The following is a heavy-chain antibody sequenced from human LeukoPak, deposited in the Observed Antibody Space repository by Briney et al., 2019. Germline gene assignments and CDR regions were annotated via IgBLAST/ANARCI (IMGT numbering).Heavy chain of an antibody. D-gene: IGHD3-10*01. V-gene: IGHV3-20*04. Sequence: GGSLRLSCVASGFTFHGHGMNWVRQAPGKGLEWVSGITWNGGSISYADSVKGRFTISRDNTKNSLYLEMTSLKVEDTALYYCAKDGSYIAFDAWGLGTMVTVSS. CDR3: AKDGSYIAFDA. CDR1: GFTFHGHG. CDR2: ITWNGGSI. J-gene: IGHJ3*01.